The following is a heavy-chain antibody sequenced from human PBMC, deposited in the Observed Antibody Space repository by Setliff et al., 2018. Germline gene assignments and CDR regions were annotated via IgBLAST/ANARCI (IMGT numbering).Heavy chain of an antibody. CDR2: INPHASEK. D-gene: IGHD3-10*01. Sequence: GGSLRLSCTASGFSYSNCWVTWVRQAPGKGLEWLASINPHASEKYYVDSVKGRFTISRDNAKNSLSLQMNSLRTEDTAVYYCFGAGACSYWGQGTLVTVSS. J-gene: IGHJ4*02. V-gene: IGHV3-7*01. CDR1: GFSYSNCW. CDR3: FGAGACSY.